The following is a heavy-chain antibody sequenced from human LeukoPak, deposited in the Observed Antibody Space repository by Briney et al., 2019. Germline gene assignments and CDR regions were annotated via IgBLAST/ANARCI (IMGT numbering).Heavy chain of an antibody. CDR3: ARVMGSLGYCSSTSCYAGAFDI. CDR2: FDPEDGET. J-gene: IGHJ3*02. CDR1: GYTLKELS. Sequence: ASVKVSCKVSGYTLKELSMHWVRQAPGKGLEWMGGFDPEDGETIYAQKFQGRVTITADESTSTAYMELSSLRSEDTAVYYCARVMGSLGYCSSTSCYAGAFDIWGQGTMVTVSS. V-gene: IGHV1-24*01. D-gene: IGHD2-2*01.